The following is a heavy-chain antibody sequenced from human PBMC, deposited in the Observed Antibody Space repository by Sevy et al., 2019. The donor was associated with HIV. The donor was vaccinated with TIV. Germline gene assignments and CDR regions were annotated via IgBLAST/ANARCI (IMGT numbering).Heavy chain of an antibody. CDR3: ARDGVGRYYYDSSGYPDAFDI. CDR2: ISSSSSTI. Sequence: GWSLRLSCAASGFTFSSYSMNWVRQAPGKGLEWVSYISSSSSTIYYADSVKGRFTISRDNAKNSLYLQMNSLRDEDTAVYYCARDGVGRYYYDSSGYPDAFDIWGQGTMVTVSS. J-gene: IGHJ3*02. D-gene: IGHD3-22*01. V-gene: IGHV3-48*02. CDR1: GFTFSSYS.